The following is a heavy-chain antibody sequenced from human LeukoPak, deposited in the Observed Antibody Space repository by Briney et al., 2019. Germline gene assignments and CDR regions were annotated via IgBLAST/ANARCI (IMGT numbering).Heavy chain of an antibody. J-gene: IGHJ6*03. CDR2: IKSKTDGGTT. Sequence: PGGSLRLSCAASGFTFSNAWMSWVRQAPGKGLEWVGRIKSKTDGGTTDYAAPVKGRFTISRDDSKNTLYLQMNSLKTEDTAVYYCTTVLRYFDWFKYYYYYYMDVWGKGTTVTISS. D-gene: IGHD3-9*01. V-gene: IGHV3-15*01. CDR3: TTVLRYFDWFKYYYYYYMDV. CDR1: GFTFSNAW.